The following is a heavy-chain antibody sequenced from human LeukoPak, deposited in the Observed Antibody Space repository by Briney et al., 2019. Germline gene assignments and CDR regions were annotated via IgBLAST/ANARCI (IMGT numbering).Heavy chain of an antibody. CDR3: ARGASSSWSLGSQSGFFYYNYMDV. Sequence: SETLSLTCTVSGGSISSYYWSWIRQPAGKGLEWIGRIYTSGSTNYNPSLKSRVTMSVDTSKNQFSLKLSSVTAADTAVYYCARGASSSWSLGSQSGFFYYNYMDVWGKGTTVTISS. CDR1: GGSISSYY. D-gene: IGHD6-13*01. J-gene: IGHJ6*03. V-gene: IGHV4-4*07. CDR2: IYTSGST.